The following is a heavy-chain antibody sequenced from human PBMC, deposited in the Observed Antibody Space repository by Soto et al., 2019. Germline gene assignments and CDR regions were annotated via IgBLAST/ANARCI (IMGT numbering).Heavy chain of an antibody. V-gene: IGHV3-30-3*01. CDR2: ISYDGGNK. D-gene: IGHD1-20*01. CDR1: GFTFSSYA. Sequence: QVQLVASGGGVVQPGRSLRLSCAASGFTFSSYAMHWVRQAPGKGLEWVAVISYDGGNKYYADSVKGRFTISRDNSKNTLYLQMNSLGAEDTAVYYCASAGVRDITRAWSLVDYWGQGTLFTVSS. CDR3: ASAGVRDITRAWSLVDY. J-gene: IGHJ4*02.